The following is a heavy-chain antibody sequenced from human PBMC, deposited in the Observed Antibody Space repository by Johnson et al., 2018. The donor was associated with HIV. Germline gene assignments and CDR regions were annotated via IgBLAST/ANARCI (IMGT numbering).Heavy chain of an antibody. CDR1: GFTFSSYG. D-gene: IGHD3-10*01. Sequence: QMQLVESGGGLVQRGGSLRLSCAASGFTFSSYGMHWVRQAPGKGLEWVAFLRYDGSNKYYADSVKGRFPISRDNSKNTLYLQMNSLKTEETAVYYRARDASYYGSANDAFDIWGQGTMVTVSS. J-gene: IGHJ3*02. CDR2: LRYDGSNK. CDR3: ARDASYYGSANDAFDI. V-gene: IGHV3-30*02.